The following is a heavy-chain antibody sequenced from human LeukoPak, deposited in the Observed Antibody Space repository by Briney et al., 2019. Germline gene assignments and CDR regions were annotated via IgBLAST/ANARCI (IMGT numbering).Heavy chain of an antibody. V-gene: IGHV4-39*07. CDR1: GGSISSSSYY. J-gene: IGHJ4*02. CDR2: ISLSGRT. CDR3: SRESGAFSPFGY. Sequence: SETLSLTCTVSGGSISSSSYYWSWVRQSPGQGLEWIGEISLSGRTNYNPSLQSRVTMSLDESKNQLSLDLASVTAADTAVYYCSRESGAFSPFGYWGQGTLVTVHS. D-gene: IGHD1-26*01.